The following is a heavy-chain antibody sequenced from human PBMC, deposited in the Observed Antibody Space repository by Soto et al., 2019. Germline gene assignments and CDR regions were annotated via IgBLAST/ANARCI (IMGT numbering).Heavy chain of an antibody. V-gene: IGHV3-30*18. CDR3: AKDRRGMTTVTTTYRPAH. CDR1: GFTFSSYG. Sequence: QVQLVESGGGVVQPGRSLRLSCAASGFTFSSYGMHWVRQAPGKGLEWVAVISYDGRNKYYAASVKGRFTISRDNSKTTLYLHRNCLRAESTTVYYCAKDRRGMTTVTTTYRPAHWGQGTLVTVSS. CDR2: ISYDGRNK. J-gene: IGHJ1*01. D-gene: IGHD4-17*01.